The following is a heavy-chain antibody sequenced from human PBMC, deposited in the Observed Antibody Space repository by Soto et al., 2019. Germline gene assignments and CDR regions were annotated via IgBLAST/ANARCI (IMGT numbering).Heavy chain of an antibody. D-gene: IGHD3-9*01. V-gene: IGHV5-51*01. CDR1: GYSFTSYW. CDR2: IYPGDSDT. J-gene: IGHJ4*02. Sequence: GESLKISCKGSGYSFTSYWIGWVRQMPGKGLEWMGIIYPGDSDTRYSPSFQGQVTISADKSISTAYLQWSSLKASDTAMYYCARLRYDILTGYGSFDYWGQGTLVTVSS. CDR3: ARLRYDILTGYGSFDY.